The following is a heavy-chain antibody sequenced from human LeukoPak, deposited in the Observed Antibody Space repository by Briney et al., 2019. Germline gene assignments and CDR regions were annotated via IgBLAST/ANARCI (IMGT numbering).Heavy chain of an antibody. CDR2: IYNSGST. V-gene: IGHV4-59*08. J-gene: IGHJ3*02. CDR3: ARRLRIEGGTRRGDALDM. Sequence: PSETLFLTCTVSGGSINSYYWTWIRQPPGKGLEWIGYIYNSGSTNYNPSLMSRVTISTDTSKKQFSLRVSSVTAADTAVYYCARRLRIEGGTRRGDALDMWGQGTMVTVSS. CDR1: GGSINSYY. D-gene: IGHD1-26*01.